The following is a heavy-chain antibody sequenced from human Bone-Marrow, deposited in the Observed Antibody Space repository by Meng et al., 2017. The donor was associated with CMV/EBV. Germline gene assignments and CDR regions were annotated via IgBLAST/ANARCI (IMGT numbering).Heavy chain of an antibody. V-gene: IGHV4-4*07. CDR2: IYTSGST. J-gene: IGHJ4*02. CDR3: ASELGGGDYAY. Sequence: QGQLRGSGAGRVNPSETLSLTCSVSGGSISSSYWSWIRQPAGKGLEWIGRIYTSGSTNYNPSLKSRVTMSVDTSKNQFSLKLSSVTAADTAVYYCASELGGGDYAYWGQGTLVTVSS. D-gene: IGHD4-17*01. CDR1: GGSISSSY.